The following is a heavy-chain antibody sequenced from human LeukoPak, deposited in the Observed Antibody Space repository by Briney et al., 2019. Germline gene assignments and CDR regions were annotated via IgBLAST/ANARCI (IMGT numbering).Heavy chain of an antibody. CDR3: AAIQRSQIAVADPYYFDY. J-gene: IGHJ4*02. Sequence: FTXXAVQWVRQARXQRXEWIGWIVVGSGNTNYAQKFQERVTITRDMSTSTAYMELSSLRSEDTAVYYCAAIQRSQIAVADPYYFDYWGQGTLVTVSS. V-gene: IGHV1-58*01. CDR1: FTXXA. CDR2: IVVGSGNT. D-gene: IGHD6-19*01.